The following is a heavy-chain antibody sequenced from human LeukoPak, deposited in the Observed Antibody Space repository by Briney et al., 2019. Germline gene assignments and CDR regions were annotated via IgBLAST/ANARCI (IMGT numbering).Heavy chain of an antibody. V-gene: IGHV3-30-3*01. D-gene: IGHD5-12*01. CDR1: GSTFSSYA. J-gene: IGHJ4*02. Sequence: GGSLRLSCAASGSTFSSYAMHWVRQAPGKGLHWVAVISYDGSNKYYADSVKGRFTISRDDSQNIVYLQMDSLRAQDTALYYCTTRLRNHFDYWGQGTQVTVSS. CDR2: ISYDGSNK. CDR3: TTRLRNHFDY.